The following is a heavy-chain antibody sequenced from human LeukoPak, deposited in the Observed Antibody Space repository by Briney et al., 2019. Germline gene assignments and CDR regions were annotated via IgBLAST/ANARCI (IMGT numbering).Heavy chain of an antibody. V-gene: IGHV3-23*01. J-gene: IGHJ4*02. D-gene: IGHD3-3*01. Sequence: GASLRLSCVASGFTLSSYAMSWVRQAPGKGLEWVSTIRDSGNSTYYADSVKGRVTISRDNSKNTLYLQMNSLRAEDTAVYYCAKDSNYDFLSGYFPFDYWGQGTLVTVSS. CDR3: AKDSNYDFLSGYFPFDY. CDR1: GFTLSSYA. CDR2: IRDSGNST.